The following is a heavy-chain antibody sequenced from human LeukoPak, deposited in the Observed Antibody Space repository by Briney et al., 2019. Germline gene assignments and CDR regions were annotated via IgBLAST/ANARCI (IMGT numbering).Heavy chain of an antibody. D-gene: IGHD3-10*01. V-gene: IGHV1-46*01. CDR2: INPSGGST. CDR1: GYTFTSNY. J-gene: IGHJ6*03. Sequence: ASVKVSCKAFGYTFTSNYMHWVRQAPGQGLEWMGIINPSGGSTNYAQRFQGRVTVTRDTSTSTVYMELSSLRSEDTAVYYCAKGPRITLVRGGQWYYYMDVWGKGTTVTISS. CDR3: AKGPRITLVRGGQWYYYMDV.